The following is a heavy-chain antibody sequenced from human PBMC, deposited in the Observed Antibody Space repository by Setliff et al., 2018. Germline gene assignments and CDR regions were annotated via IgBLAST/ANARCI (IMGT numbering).Heavy chain of an antibody. J-gene: IGHJ5*01. CDR2: INPHGGGT. CDR1: GYSFIDYY. V-gene: IGHV1-2*02. CDR3: SRGRRGSTWTSDS. D-gene: IGHD6-13*01. Sequence: ASVKVSCKSSGYSFIDYYIHWVRQAPGQGLEWMGWINPHGGGTTFAQKSQGRVTATTDTSITTTYLKLSGLNFDDTAVYYCSRGRRGSTWTSDSWGQGTLVTVSS.